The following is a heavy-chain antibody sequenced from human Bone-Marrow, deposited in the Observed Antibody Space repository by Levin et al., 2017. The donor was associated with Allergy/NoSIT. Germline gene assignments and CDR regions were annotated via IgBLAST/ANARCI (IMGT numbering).Heavy chain of an antibody. V-gene: IGHV1-2*02. CDR3: ARRSEVDY. Sequence: ASVKVSCKASGYTFTDYYIHWVRQAPGQRLEWMGRINPKNAVTDYAQNFQGRVTMTRDRSVSTVYMELSSLRPDDTAVYYCARRSEVDYWGQGVLVTVSS. CDR2: INPKNAVT. CDR1: GYTFTDYY. J-gene: IGHJ4*02. D-gene: IGHD3-3*01.